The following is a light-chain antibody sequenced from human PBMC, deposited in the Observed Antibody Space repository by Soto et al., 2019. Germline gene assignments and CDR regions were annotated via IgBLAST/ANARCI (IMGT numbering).Light chain of an antibody. CDR2: QVS. Sequence: QSVLTQPASVSGSPGQSITISCTGTSSDLGGYNFVSWYQHHPGKAPTLMIFQVSNRPSGVSNRFSGSKSGNTASLTISGLQTEDEADYYCCSYTRSSPYVFGTGTKVTVL. CDR3: CSYTRSSPYV. J-gene: IGLJ1*01. CDR1: SSDLGGYNF. V-gene: IGLV2-14*01.